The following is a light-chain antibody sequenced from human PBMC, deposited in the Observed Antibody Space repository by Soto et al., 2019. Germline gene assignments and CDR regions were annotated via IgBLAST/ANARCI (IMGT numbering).Light chain of an antibody. Sequence: EIVLTQSPGTLSLSPGERGTLSCRASQNLGTLYLAWFQQKSGQAPRLLIYSASRRATGIPDRFTGSGSGTDFTLTISRLEPEDFAVYHCQQYSSSPRTFGQGTRLEIK. CDR3: QQYSSSPRT. J-gene: IGKJ5*01. V-gene: IGKV3-20*01. CDR2: SAS. CDR1: QNLGTLY.